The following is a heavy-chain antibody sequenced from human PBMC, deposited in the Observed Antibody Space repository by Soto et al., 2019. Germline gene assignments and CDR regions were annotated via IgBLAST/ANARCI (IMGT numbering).Heavy chain of an antibody. J-gene: IGHJ4*02. V-gene: IGHV1-69*13. CDR2: IIPIFGTA. D-gene: IGHD5-12*01. CDR3: ARDRPSDSGYDFDY. Sequence: ASVKVSCKASGGTFSSYAISWVRQAPGQGLEWMGGIIPIFGTANYAQKFQGRVTITADESTSTAYMELSSLRSEDTAVYYCARDRPSDSGYDFDYWGQGTLVTVSS. CDR1: GGTFSSYA.